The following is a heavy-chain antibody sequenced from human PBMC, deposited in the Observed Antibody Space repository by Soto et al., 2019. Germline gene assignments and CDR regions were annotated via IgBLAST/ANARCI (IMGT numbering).Heavy chain of an antibody. CDR2: INHSGST. CDR1: GGSFSGYY. Sequence: SETLSLTCAVYGGSFSGYYWSWIRQPPGKGLEWIGEINHSGSTNYNPSLKSRVTISVDTSKNQFSLKLSSVTAADTAVYYCARGHTRPYYYGSARHMSTGGDFMDVWGKGTTVTVSS. J-gene: IGHJ6*03. CDR3: ARGHTRPYYYGSARHMSTGGDFMDV. V-gene: IGHV4-34*01. D-gene: IGHD3-10*01.